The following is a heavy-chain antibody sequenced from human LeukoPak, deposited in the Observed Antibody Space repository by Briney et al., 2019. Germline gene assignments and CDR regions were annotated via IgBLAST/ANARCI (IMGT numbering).Heavy chain of an antibody. CDR3: ARETMVRGVISLGFNWFDP. D-gene: IGHD3-10*01. V-gene: IGHV1-69*04. CDR1: GGTFSSYA. J-gene: IGHJ5*02. Sequence: SVKVSCKASGGTFSSYAISWVRQAPGQGLEWMGRIIPILGIANYAQKFQGRVTITADKSTSTAYMELSSLRSEDTAVYYCARETMVRGVISLGFNWFDPWGQGTLVTVSS. CDR2: IIPILGIA.